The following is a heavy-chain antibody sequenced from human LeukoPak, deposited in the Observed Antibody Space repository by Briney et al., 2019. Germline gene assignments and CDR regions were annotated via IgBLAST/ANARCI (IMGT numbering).Heavy chain of an antibody. V-gene: IGHV5-51*01. CDR3: ARLRSSSWYIVDY. Sequence: GESLKISCKGSGYTFPYYWIAWVRQMPGKGLEWMGIIYPDASDTRYSPSFQGLVTISADKSITTAYLQWSSLKASDTAMYYCARLRSSSWYIVDYWGQGTLVTVSS. D-gene: IGHD6-13*01. CDR1: GYTFPYYW. J-gene: IGHJ4*02. CDR2: IYPDASDT.